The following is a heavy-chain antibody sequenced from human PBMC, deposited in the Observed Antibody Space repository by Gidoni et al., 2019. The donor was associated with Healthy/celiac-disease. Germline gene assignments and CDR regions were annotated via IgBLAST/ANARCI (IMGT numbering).Heavy chain of an antibody. D-gene: IGHD2-21*02. Sequence: QVQLVEAGGGVVKPGGYLRVSWAASGVTFSSYGMHWVRQAPGKGLEGVAFIRYDGSNKYYADSVKGRFPISRDNSKNTLYLQMNSLRAEDTAVYYCAKAGGNSFFDYWGQGTLVTVSS. J-gene: IGHJ4*02. CDR1: GVTFSSYG. CDR3: AKAGGNSFFDY. CDR2: IRYDGSNK. V-gene: IGHV3-30*02.